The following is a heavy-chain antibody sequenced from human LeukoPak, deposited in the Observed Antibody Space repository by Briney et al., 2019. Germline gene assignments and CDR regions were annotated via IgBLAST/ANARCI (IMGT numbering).Heavy chain of an antibody. CDR3: ARDREVATIKGAFFDY. CDR1: GGTFSSYA. J-gene: IGHJ4*02. Sequence: SVKVSCKASGGTFSSYAISWVRQAPGQGLEWMGRIIPILGIANYAQKFQGRVTIAADKSTSTAYMELSSLRSEDTAVYYCARDREVATIKGAFFDYWGQGTLVTVSS. CDR2: IIPILGIA. V-gene: IGHV1-69*04. D-gene: IGHD5-12*01.